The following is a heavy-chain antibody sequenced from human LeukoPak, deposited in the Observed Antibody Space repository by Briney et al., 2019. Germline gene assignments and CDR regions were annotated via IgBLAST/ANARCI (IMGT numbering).Heavy chain of an antibody. J-gene: IGHJ4*02. CDR1: GYTFTSYG. V-gene: IGHV1-18*01. CDR2: ISAYNGNT. CDR3: ARVRFGELFPVDY. D-gene: IGHD3-10*01. Sequence: ASVNVPCTASGYTFTSYGISWVRQAPGQGLEWMGWISAYNGNTNYAQKLQGRVTMTTDTSTSTAYMELRSLRSDDTAVYYCARVRFGELFPVDYWGQGTLVTVSS.